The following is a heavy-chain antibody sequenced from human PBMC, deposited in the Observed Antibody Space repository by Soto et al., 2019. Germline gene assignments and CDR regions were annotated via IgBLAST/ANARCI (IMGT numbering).Heavy chain of an antibody. CDR3: ARDPSIAARPVWWFDP. D-gene: IGHD6-6*01. Sequence: ASVKVSCKASGYTFTSYYMHWVRQAPGQGLEWMGIINPSGGSTSYAQKFQGRVTMTRDTSTSTVYMELSSLRSEDTAVYYCARDPSIAARPVWWFDPWGQGTLVTVSS. J-gene: IGHJ5*02. CDR1: GYTFTSYY. V-gene: IGHV1-46*01. CDR2: INPSGGST.